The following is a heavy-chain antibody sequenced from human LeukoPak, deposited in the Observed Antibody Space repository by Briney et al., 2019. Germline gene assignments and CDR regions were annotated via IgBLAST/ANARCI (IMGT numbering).Heavy chain of an antibody. J-gene: IGHJ5*02. Sequence: ASVKVSCKASGYTFTGYYMHWVRQAPGQGLEWMGWINPNSGGTNYAQKFQGRVTMTRDTSISTAYMELSSLRSEDTAVYYCAKVGSSWYKHWFDPWGQGTLVTVSS. V-gene: IGHV1-2*02. D-gene: IGHD6-13*01. CDR2: INPNSGGT. CDR1: GYTFTGYY. CDR3: AKVGSSWYKHWFDP.